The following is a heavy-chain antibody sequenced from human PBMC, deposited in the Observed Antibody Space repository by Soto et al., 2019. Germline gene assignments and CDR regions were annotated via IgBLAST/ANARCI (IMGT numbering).Heavy chain of an antibody. D-gene: IGHD2-2*01. CDR2: INPSGGST. Sequence: QVQLVQSGAEVKKPGASVKVSCKASGYTFTSYYMHWVRQAPGQGLEWMGVINPSGGSTSYAQKFQGRATMTRDTSTSTVSMELSSLRSEDTAVYYCARARYPCSSTSWYADAFDIWGQGTMVTVSS. CDR1: GYTFTSYY. J-gene: IGHJ3*02. V-gene: IGHV1-46*03. CDR3: ARARYPCSSTSWYADAFDI.